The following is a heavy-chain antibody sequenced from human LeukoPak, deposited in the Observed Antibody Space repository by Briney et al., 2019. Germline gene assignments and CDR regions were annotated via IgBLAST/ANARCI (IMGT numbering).Heavy chain of an antibody. V-gene: IGHV1-69-2*01. Sequence: ASVKVSCKASGYTFTDYYIYWVQQAPGKGLEWMGRVDPEDGETIYAEKFQGRVIITADTSTDTAYMELSSLRSEDTAVYYCASNYDSSGYSPSHYMDVWGKGTTVTVSS. CDR2: VDPEDGET. D-gene: IGHD3-22*01. CDR3: ASNYDSSGYSPSHYMDV. CDR1: GYTFTDYY. J-gene: IGHJ6*03.